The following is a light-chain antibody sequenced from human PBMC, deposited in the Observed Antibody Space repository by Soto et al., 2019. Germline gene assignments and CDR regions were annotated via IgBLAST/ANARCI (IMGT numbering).Light chain of an antibody. CDR1: SSDVGGYNY. Sequence: QYALTQPASVSGSPGQSITISCTGTSSDVGGYNYVSWYQQHPGKAPKLMIYDVTNRPSGVSDRFSGSKSGNTASLSISGLQAEDEADYYCSSYTSSSINWLFGGGTKLTVL. CDR2: DVT. V-gene: IGLV2-14*03. CDR3: SSYTSSSINWL. J-gene: IGLJ3*02.